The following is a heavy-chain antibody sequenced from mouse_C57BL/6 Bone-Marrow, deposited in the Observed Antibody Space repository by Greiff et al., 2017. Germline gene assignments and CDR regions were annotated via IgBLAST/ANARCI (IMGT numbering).Heavy chain of an antibody. J-gene: IGHJ3*01. V-gene: IGHV1-55*01. Sequence: QVQLQPGAELVKPGASVKMSCKASGYTFTSYWITWVKQRPGQGLEWIGDIYPGSGSTNYNETFKSKATRTVDTSSSTAYMQLSSLTSEDSAVYYCANPLFAYWGQGTTVTVSA. CDR1: GYTFTSYW. CDR2: IYPGSGST. CDR3: ANPLFAY.